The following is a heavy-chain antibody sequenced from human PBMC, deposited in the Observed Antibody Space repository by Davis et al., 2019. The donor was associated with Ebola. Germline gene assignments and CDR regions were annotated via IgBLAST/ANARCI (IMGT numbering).Heavy chain of an antibody. D-gene: IGHD3-16*01. CDR3: ATDPYGGNPQSADY. V-gene: IGHV3-33*03. CDR2: IWDDGSNK. CDR1: GFTLSGYD. Sequence: PGGSLRLSCAASGFTLSGYDMNWVRQAPGKGLQWVAVIWDDGSNKYYADSVRGRFTISRDNAKNTLYLQMNSLRADDTAVYYCATDPYGGNPQSADYWGQGSLVTVSS. J-gene: IGHJ4*02.